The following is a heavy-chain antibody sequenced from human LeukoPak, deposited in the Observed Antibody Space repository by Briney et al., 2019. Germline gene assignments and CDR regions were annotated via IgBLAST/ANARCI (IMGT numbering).Heavy chain of an antibody. CDR2: INSDGSST. D-gene: IGHD5-24*01. V-gene: IGHV3-74*01. CDR3: ASITRDGYNPPFDY. J-gene: IGHJ4*02. CDR1: GFTFSSYW. Sequence: GGSLRLSCAASGFTFSSYWMHWVRHAPGQGLVWVSRINSDGSSTIYADSVKGRFTISRDNAKNTLYLQMNSLRAEDTALYYCASITRDGYNPPFDYWGQGTLVTVSS.